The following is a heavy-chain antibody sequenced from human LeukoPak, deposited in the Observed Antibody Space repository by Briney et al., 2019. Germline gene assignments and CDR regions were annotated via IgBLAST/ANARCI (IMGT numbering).Heavy chain of an antibody. CDR3: AKDRRYCSSTSCYRDFDY. J-gene: IGHJ4*02. CDR2: ISGSGGST. Sequence: GGFLRLSCAASGFTFSSYAMSWVRQAPGKGLGWVSAISGSGGSTYYADSVKGRFTISRDNSKNTLYLQMNSLRAEDTAVYYCAKDRRYCSSTSCYRDFDYWGQGTLVTVSS. D-gene: IGHD2-2*01. CDR1: GFTFSSYA. V-gene: IGHV3-23*01.